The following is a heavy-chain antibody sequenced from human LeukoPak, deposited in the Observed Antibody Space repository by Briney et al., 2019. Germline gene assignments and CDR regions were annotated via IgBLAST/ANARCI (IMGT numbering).Heavy chain of an antibody. CDR2: ISYDGSNE. V-gene: IGHV3-30*04. Sequence: PGGSLRLSCAASGFTFSSYVMHWVRQAPGKGLEWVAIISYDGSNEYYADSVKGRFTISRDNSKNTLYLQMNSLRAADTAVYYCARDTSWENFDYWGQGTLVTVSS. J-gene: IGHJ4*02. CDR3: ARDTSWENFDY. D-gene: IGHD2-2*01. CDR1: GFTFSSYV.